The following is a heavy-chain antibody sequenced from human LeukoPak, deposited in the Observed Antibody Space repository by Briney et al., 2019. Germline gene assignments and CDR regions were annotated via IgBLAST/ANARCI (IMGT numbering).Heavy chain of an antibody. J-gene: IGHJ4*02. V-gene: IGHV1-69*13. CDR1: GGTFSSYA. CDR3: ARGNPYYQYSSGWYGVDY. CDR2: IIPIFGTA. D-gene: IGHD6-19*01. Sequence: SVRVSCKASGGTFSSYAISWVRQAPGQGLEWMGGIIPIFGTANYAQKFQGRVTITADESTGTAYMELSSLRSEDTAVYYCARGNPYYQYSSGWYGVDYWGQGTLVTVSS.